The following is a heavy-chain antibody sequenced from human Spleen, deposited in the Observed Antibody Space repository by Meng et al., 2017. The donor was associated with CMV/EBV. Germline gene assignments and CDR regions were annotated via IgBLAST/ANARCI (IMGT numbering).Heavy chain of an antibody. CDR2: VYHSGSV. Sequence: SETLSLTCAVSGASITTTNWWSWVRQPPGRGLEWIGEVYHSGSVNYNSSLKRRLTITIDTSEKQFSLRLRSVTAADTAVYYCARVFSSGYGGYYFDYWGQGALVTVS. J-gene: IGHJ4*02. CDR3: ARVFSSGYGGYYFDY. D-gene: IGHD3-22*01. V-gene: IGHV4-4*02. CDR1: GASITTTNW.